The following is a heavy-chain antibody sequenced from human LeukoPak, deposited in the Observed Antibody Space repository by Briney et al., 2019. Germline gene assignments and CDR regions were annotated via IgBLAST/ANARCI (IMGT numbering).Heavy chain of an antibody. V-gene: IGHV1-18*01. Sequence: EASVKVSCKASGYTFTSYGISWVRQAPGQGLEWMGWISAYNGNTNYAQKLQGRVTMTTDTSTSTAYMELRSLRSDDTAVYYCASNPDSSGWYDYFDYWGHGTLVTVSS. CDR3: ASNPDSSGWYDYFDY. CDR1: GYTFTSYG. J-gene: IGHJ4*01. D-gene: IGHD6-19*01. CDR2: ISAYNGNT.